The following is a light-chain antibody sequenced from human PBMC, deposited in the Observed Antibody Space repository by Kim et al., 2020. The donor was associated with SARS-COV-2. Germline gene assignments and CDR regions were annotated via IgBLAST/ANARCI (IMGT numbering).Light chain of an antibody. V-gene: IGKV1-5*02. CDR2: DAS. Sequence: DIQMTQSPSTLSASVGDRVTIFCWASQSVRDSLAWYQQKPGKAPKLLIYDASRLQSGVSSRFSGSGSGTDFTLTISSLHPDDVATYSCQEYNSFFRYTFGQGTKLEIK. J-gene: IGKJ2*01. CDR3: QEYNSFFRYT. CDR1: QSVRDS.